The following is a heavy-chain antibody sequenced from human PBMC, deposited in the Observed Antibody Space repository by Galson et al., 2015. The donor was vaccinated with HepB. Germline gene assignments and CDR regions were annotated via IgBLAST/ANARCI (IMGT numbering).Heavy chain of an antibody. CDR1: GFTFSDYY. Sequence: SLRLSCAASGFTFSDYYMSWIRQAPGKGLEWVSYISSSGSTIYYADSVKGRFTISRDNAKNSLYLQMNSLRAEDTAVYYCARMIVVVPAAILGPFDYWGQGTLVTVSS. V-gene: IGHV3-11*01. CDR3: ARMIVVVPAAILGPFDY. J-gene: IGHJ4*02. CDR2: ISSSGSTI. D-gene: IGHD2-2*02.